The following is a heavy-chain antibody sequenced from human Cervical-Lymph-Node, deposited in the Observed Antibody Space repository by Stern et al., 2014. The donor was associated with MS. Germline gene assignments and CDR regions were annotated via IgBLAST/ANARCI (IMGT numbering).Heavy chain of an antibody. D-gene: IGHD2-21*02. J-gene: IGHJ6*02. CDR2: FDPQHGET. Sequence: QVQLVQSGAEVKKPGASVKVSCKVSGYTLSEMSMHWVRQAPGKGLEWMGGFDPQHGETVYAQKFQGRVTMAEDRSTDTAYMELRSLRSEDTAVYYCATHRGRVTYYYGLDVWGQGTTVTVSS. V-gene: IGHV1-24*01. CDR3: ATHRGRVTYYYGLDV. CDR1: GYTLSEMS.